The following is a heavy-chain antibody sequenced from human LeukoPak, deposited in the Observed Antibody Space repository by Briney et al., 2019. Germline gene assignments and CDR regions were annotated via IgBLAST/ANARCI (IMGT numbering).Heavy chain of an antibody. CDR1: GFTFSHYG. D-gene: IGHD1-14*01. Sequence: GGSLRLSCTASGFTFSHYGMHWVRQAPGKGLEWLAVISNDGNIKHYADSVKGRFSLFRDNSRNSLFLQMDSLRAEDTAVYYCAKEAQAQPATYCSYFNYWGQGTLVTVSS. CDR2: ISNDGNIK. CDR3: AKEAQAQPATYCSYFNY. V-gene: IGHV3-30*18. J-gene: IGHJ4*02.